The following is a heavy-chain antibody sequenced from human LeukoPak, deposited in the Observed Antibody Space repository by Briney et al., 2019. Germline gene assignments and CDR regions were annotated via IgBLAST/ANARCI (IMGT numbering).Heavy chain of an antibody. D-gene: IGHD3-16*01. Sequence: GGSLRLSCAASGFTFRSYWMTWVRQAPGKGLEWVANINQNGNEKYYLDSVKGRFTVSRDNAKNSLYLQMTYLRAEDTAVYYCAGAGGDYYFDSGGQGPLVTVSS. CDR3: AGAGGDYYFDS. J-gene: IGHJ4*02. V-gene: IGHV3-7*04. CDR2: INQNGNEK. CDR1: GFTFRSYW.